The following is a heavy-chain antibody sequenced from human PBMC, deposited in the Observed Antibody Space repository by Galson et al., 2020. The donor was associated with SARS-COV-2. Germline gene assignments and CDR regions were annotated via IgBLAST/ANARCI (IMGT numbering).Heavy chain of an antibody. Sequence: SETLSLTCTVSGGSISTYYWSWIRQPPGKGLEWIGYIYSSGSTHYTPSLKSRVTISVDTSKNQFSLNLSSVTAADTAVYYCARGGGQWLDGGYFQYWGQGTLVTVSS. D-gene: IGHD6-19*01. V-gene: IGHV4-59*13. J-gene: IGHJ1*01. CDR3: ARGGGQWLDGGYFQY. CDR2: IYSSGST. CDR1: GGSISTYY.